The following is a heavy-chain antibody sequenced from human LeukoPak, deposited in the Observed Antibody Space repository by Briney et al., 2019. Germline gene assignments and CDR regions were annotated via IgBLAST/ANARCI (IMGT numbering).Heavy chain of an antibody. D-gene: IGHD3-22*01. J-gene: IGHJ4*02. Sequence: GESLKISCKGSGYSFTSYWISWVRQMPGKGLEWMGLIYPGDSDTRYSPSFQGQVTISADKSISTAYLQWSSLKASDTAMYYCARGGDSSGYYGGYFDYWGQGTLVTVSS. CDR1: GYSFTSYW. CDR2: IYPGDSDT. CDR3: ARGGDSSGYYGGYFDY. V-gene: IGHV5-51*01.